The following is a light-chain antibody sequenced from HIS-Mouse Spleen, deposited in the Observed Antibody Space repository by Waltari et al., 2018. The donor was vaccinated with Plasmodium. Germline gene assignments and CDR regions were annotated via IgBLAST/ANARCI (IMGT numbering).Light chain of an antibody. J-gene: IGLJ2*01. V-gene: IGLV3-1*01. CDR3: QAWDSSTVV. Sequence: SYELTQPPSSSFSPAQTVTITSTGDKLGDKYACWYQQKPGQSPVLVIYQDSKRPSGIPERFSGSNSGNTATLTISGTQAMDEADYYCQAWDSSTVVFGGGTKLTVL. CDR1: KLGDKY. CDR2: QDS.